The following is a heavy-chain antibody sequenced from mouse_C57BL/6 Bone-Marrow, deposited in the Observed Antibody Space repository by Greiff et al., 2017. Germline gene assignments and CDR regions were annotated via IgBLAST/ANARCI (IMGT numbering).Heavy chain of an antibody. V-gene: IGHV1-69*01. CDR2: IDPSDSYT. Sequence: QVQLQQPGAELVMPGASVKLSCKASGYTFTSYWMHWVKQRPGQGLEWIGEIDPSDSYTNYNQKFKGKSTLTVDKSSSTAYMQLSSLTSEDSAVYYCARSAVDGSCYWYVDVWGTGTTGTVSS. CDR3: ARSAVDGSCYWYVDV. CDR1: GYTFTSYW. J-gene: IGHJ1*03. D-gene: IGHD1-1*01.